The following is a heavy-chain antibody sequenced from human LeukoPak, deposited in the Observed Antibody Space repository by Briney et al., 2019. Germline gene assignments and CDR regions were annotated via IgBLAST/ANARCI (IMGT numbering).Heavy chain of an antibody. CDR3: ARGRGWLPQNDY. V-gene: IGHV1-8*01. J-gene: IGHJ4*02. Sequence: ASVKVSCKASGYTFTSYDINWVRQATGQGLEWMGWMNPNSGNTGYAQKFQGRVTMTRNTYISTAYMELSSLRSEDTAVYYCARGRGWLPQNDYWGQGTLVTVSS. D-gene: IGHD5-24*01. CDR2: MNPNSGNT. CDR1: GYTFTSYD.